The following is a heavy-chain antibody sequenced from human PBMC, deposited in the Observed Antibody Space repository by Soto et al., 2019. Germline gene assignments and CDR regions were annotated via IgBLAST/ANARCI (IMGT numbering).Heavy chain of an antibody. V-gene: IGHV3-23*01. CDR3: ASGQGARYYDSSGYFNWFDP. D-gene: IGHD3-22*01. CDR1: GITFSSYA. Sequence: GGSLRHSCAASGITFSSYAMSWVRQAPGKRLEWVSAISGSGGSTYYADSVKGRFTISRDNSKNTLYLQMNSLRAEDTAVYYCASGQGARYYDSSGYFNWFDPWGQGALVTVSS. J-gene: IGHJ5*02. CDR2: ISGSGGST.